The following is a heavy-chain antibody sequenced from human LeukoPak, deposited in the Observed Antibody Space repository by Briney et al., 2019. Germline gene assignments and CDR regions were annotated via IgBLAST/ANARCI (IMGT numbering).Heavy chain of an antibody. J-gene: IGHJ4*02. CDR3: ARGRAPHYYDSSGYHSAY. CDR2: INSDGINT. D-gene: IGHD3-22*01. CDR1: GFTFSDYW. V-gene: IGHV3-74*01. Sequence: GGSLRLSCAASGFTFSDYWMHWVRQAPGKGLVWVSRINSDGINTSYADSVKGRFTISRDNAKNTLYLQMNSLRAEDTALYYCARGRAPHYYDSSGYHSAYWGQGILVTVSS.